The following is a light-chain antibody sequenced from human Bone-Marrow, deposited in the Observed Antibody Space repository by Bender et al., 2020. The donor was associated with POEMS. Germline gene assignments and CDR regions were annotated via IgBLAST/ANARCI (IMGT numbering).Light chain of an antibody. J-gene: IGLJ3*02. V-gene: IGLV1-40*01. CDR2: GNN. CDR3: AVWDDSLNGWV. CDR1: SSNIRAGYD. Sequence: QSVLTQPPSVSGAPGQRVTISCTGSSSNIRAGYDVHWYQEFPGTAPKLLIHGNNNRPSGVPDPFSGSKSGSSASLAITGLQAEDEADYYCAVWDDSLNGWVFGGGTKLTVL.